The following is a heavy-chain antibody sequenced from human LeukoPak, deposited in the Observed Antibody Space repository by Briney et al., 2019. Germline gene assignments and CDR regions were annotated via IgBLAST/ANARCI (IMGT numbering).Heavy chain of an antibody. V-gene: IGHV3-11*01. CDR1: GFTFSDYY. J-gene: IGHJ4*02. D-gene: IGHD4-23*01. Sequence: GGSLRLSCTASGFTFSDYYMSWIRQTPGKGLEWLSYISTRDNTIQYADSVKGRFTISRDNANNSVFLQMNNLRAENSAIYYCARGARWAYYFDYWGQGSLVTVSS. CDR3: ARGARWAYYFDY. CDR2: ISTRDNTI.